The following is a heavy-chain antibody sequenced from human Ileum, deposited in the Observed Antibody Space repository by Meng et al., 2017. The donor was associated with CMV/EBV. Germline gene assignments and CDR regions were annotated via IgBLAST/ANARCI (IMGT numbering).Heavy chain of an antibody. CDR3: ARNVGFYSSQIAY. CDR1: VGPTTRSTYY. CDR2: FYYSGTT. Sequence: LLLPHAGPRRLQSSATLSTPSTPSVGPTTRSTYYWCWFRQPPGKGLEWIGSFYYSGTTYYNPSLKSRVNMSIDTSKNRFSLKLSSATAADTAVYYCARNVGFYSSQIAYWGQGALVTVSS. D-gene: IGHD3-3*01. V-gene: IGHV4-39*07. J-gene: IGHJ4*02.